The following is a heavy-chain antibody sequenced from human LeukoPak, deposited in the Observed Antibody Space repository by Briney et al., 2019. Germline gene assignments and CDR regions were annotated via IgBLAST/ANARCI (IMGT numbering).Heavy chain of an antibody. CDR3: ARGSKSRTYYYDSRAFDI. D-gene: IGHD3-22*01. CDR2: IYYSGST. V-gene: IGHV4-39*07. Sequence: SETLSLTCTVSGGSISSSSYYWGWIRQPPGKGLEWIGSIYYSGSTYYNPSLKSRVTISVDTSKNQFSLKLTSVTAADTAVYYCARGSKSRTYYYDSRAFDIWGQGTMVTVSS. CDR1: GGSISSSSYY. J-gene: IGHJ3*02.